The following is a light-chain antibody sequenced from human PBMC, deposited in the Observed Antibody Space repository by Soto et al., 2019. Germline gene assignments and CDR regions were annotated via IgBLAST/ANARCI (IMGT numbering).Light chain of an antibody. CDR3: GPWASRLSAVL. CDR2: DNN. J-gene: IGLJ2*01. V-gene: IGLV1-51*01. Sequence: QSVSTQPPSVSAAPGQKVTISCSGSSSNIGNNYVSWYQQFPGTAPKLLIYDNNKRPSGIPDRFSGSKSGTSATLDITGLPSGDEDDYYCGPWASRLSAVLFGGGTKLTVL. CDR1: SSNIGNNY.